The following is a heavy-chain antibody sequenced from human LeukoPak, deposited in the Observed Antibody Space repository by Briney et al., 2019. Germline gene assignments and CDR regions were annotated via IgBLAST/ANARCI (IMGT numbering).Heavy chain of an antibody. CDR1: GFTFSSYG. D-gene: IGHD3-22*01. CDR2: IIGIGGTT. CDR3: AKRGYYYDSSAYYYFDS. Sequence: GGSLRLSCAASGFTFSSYGMSWVRQAPGKGLEWVSTIIGIGGTTYYADSVKGRFTISRDNSKNTLYLQMNSLRAEDTAVYYCAKRGYYYDSSAYYYFDSWGQGTLVTVSS. J-gene: IGHJ4*02. V-gene: IGHV3-23*01.